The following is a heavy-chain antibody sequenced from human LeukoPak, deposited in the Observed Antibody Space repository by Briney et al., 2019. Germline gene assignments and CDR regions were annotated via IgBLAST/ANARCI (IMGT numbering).Heavy chain of an antibody. CDR3: ARGTYYYLY. CDR1: GFTFSTYY. Sequence: GGSLRLSCAASGFTFSTYYMTWVRQAPGKGLEWVAYIKPDGNEKYYVDSVKGRFTISRDNAKNSLYLQMSSLRTDDTAVYYCARGTYYYLYWGQGTLVTASS. V-gene: IGHV3-7*05. CDR2: IKPDGNEK. J-gene: IGHJ4*02.